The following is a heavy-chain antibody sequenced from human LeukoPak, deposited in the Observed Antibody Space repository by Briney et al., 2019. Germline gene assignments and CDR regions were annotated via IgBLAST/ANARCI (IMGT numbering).Heavy chain of an antibody. J-gene: IGHJ4*02. V-gene: IGHV4-34*01. CDR3: ACVYCSSTSCHYYFDY. CDR2: INHSGST. Sequence: SETLSLTCAVYGGSFSGYYWSWIRQTPGKGLEWIGEINHSGSTNYKPSLKSRVTISVDTSKSQLSLKLSSVTAADTAVYYCACVYCSSTSCHYYFDYWGQGTLVTVSS. CDR1: GGSFSGYY. D-gene: IGHD2-2*01.